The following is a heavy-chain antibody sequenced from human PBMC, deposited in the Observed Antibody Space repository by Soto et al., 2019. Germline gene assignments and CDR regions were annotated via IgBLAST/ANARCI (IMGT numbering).Heavy chain of an antibody. D-gene: IGHD3-22*01. CDR1: GFTFSSYS. CDR2: ISGIGSGT. CDR3: AKGSSGYYDSFDY. Sequence: GGSLRLSCAASGFTFSSYSIYWVRQAPGKGLEWVSGISGIGSGTYYADSVKGRFTISRDNSKNTLYLQRNSLRAEDPAISYCAKGSSGYYDSFDYWGQGTLVTVSS. J-gene: IGHJ4*02. V-gene: IGHV3-23*01.